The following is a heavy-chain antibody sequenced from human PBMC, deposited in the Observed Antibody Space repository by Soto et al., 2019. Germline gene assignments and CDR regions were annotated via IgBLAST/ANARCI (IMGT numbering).Heavy chain of an antibody. CDR2: MFYTGIT. Sequence: QVQLQESGPGLVKPSETLSLTCTVSGASISSYYWTWIRQPPGKGLEWIGYMFYTGITKYNPSLKSRVTISVDTSKNQFSLQLSSVTAADTAVYYCARISYTVGWSYFEYWGQGNLVSVSS. J-gene: IGHJ4*02. CDR3: ARISYTVGWSYFEY. CDR1: GASISSYY. D-gene: IGHD6-19*01. V-gene: IGHV4-59*01.